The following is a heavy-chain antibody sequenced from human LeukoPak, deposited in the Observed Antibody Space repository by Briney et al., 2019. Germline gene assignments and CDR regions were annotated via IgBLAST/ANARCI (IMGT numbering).Heavy chain of an antibody. CDR2: ISAYNGNT. D-gene: IGHD3-22*01. CDR3: ARGLETYDSSGYYWNWFDP. Sequence: ASVKVSCKASGYTFTSYGISWVRQAPGQGLEWMGWISAYNGNTNYAQKLQGRVTMTTDTSTSTAYMELRSLRSDDTAVYYCARGLETYDSSGYYWNWFDPWGQGTLVTVSS. V-gene: IGHV1-18*01. J-gene: IGHJ5*02. CDR1: GYTFTSYG.